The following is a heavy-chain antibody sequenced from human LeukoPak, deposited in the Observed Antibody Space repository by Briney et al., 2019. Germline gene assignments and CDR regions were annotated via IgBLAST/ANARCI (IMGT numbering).Heavy chain of an antibody. V-gene: IGHV1-2*02. CDR2: INPNSGGT. CDR3: ARSRLLLDY. CDR1: GYTFTDYY. D-gene: IGHD2-21*02. Sequence: ASVKVSCKASGYTFTDYYIHWVRQAPGQGLEWMGWINPNSGGTHYAQKFLGRVTMTRDTSISTAYMELSRLRSDDTAVYYCARSRLLLDYWGQGTLVTVSS. J-gene: IGHJ4*02.